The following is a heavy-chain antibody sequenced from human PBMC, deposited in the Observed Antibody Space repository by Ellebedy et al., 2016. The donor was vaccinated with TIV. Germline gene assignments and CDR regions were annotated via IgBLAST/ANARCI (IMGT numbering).Heavy chain of an antibody. Sequence: GGSLRLXXVGSEFIFSRYSLNWVRQAPGKGLEWVSTIRTTGTYYADSVGGRFTVSRDNSKNTLWLQMTSLTAEDTAVYYCVKRRNVETESYTFFDYWGQGTLVTVSS. V-gene: IGHV3-23*01. CDR2: IRTTGT. CDR1: EFIFSRYS. J-gene: IGHJ4*02. D-gene: IGHD5-24*01. CDR3: VKRRNVETESYTFFDY.